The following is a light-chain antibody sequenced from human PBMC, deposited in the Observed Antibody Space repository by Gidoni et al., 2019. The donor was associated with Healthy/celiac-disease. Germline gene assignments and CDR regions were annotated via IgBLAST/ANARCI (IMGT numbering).Light chain of an antibody. CDR3: QQYYSTPRT. CDR1: QSVLYSSNDKNY. Sequence: DIVMTQSLDSLAVSLGERATINCKSSQSVLYSSNDKNYLAWYQQKPGQPPKLLIYWASTRESGVPARFSGSGSGTDFTLTISSLQAEDVAVYYCQQYYSTPRTFGQGTKLEIK. CDR2: WAS. J-gene: IGKJ2*02. V-gene: IGKV4-1*01.